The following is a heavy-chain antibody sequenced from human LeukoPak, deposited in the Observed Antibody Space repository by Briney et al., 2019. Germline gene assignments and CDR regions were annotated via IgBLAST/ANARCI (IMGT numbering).Heavy chain of an antibody. CDR3: AKGRYYYGSGSSHHFDY. CDR1: GFTFDDDA. V-gene: IGHV3-9*01. D-gene: IGHD3-10*01. J-gene: IGHJ4*02. CDR2: IRWNSGSI. Sequence: AGGSLRLSCAAAGFTFDDDAMHWVRHAPGEGLEWVSGIRWNSGSIGYADSVKGRFTISRDNAKTSLYLQMNSLSAEDTALYYCAKGRYYYGSGSSHHFDYWGQGTLVTVSS.